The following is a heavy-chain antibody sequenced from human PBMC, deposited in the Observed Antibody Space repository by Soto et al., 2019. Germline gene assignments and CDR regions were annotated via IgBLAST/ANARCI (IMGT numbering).Heavy chain of an antibody. J-gene: IGHJ4*02. Sequence: SETLSLTCAVHGDSFSGYFWTWIRQPPGKGLEWIAEITEGGTTNYSPSLKSRVSIAVDSSKRQFSLTLSSVTAADTAMYYCARGADEMLPPNFDYWSQGSLVTVSS. CDR2: ITEGGTT. D-gene: IGHD2-8*01. CDR3: ARGADEMLPPNFDY. CDR1: GDSFSGYF. V-gene: IGHV4-34*01.